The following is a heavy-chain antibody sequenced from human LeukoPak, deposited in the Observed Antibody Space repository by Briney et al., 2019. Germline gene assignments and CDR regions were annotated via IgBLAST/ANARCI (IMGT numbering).Heavy chain of an antibody. D-gene: IGHD3-22*01. CDR2: IYSGGST. CDR3: ARVLSGYYSV. V-gene: IGHV3-53*01. CDR1: GITFNNYA. Sequence: GGSLRLSCSVSGITFNNYAMNWVRQAPGKGLEWVSVIYSGGSTYYADSVKGRFTISRDNSKNTLYLQMNSLRAEDTAVYYCARVLSGYYSVWGQGTLVTVSS. J-gene: IGHJ4*02.